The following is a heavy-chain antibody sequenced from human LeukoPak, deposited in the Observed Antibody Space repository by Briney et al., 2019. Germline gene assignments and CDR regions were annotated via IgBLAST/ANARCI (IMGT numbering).Heavy chain of an antibody. Sequence: ASVKVSCKASVYTFTSYDINWVRQATGQGREWMGWMNPNSGNTGYAQKFQGSVTITRNTSISTAYMELSSLRSEDTAVYYSARAPATFDISPPYYMDLWGKGTTVTVSS. CDR2: MNPNSGNT. CDR1: VYTFTSYD. J-gene: IGHJ6*03. CDR3: ARAPATFDISPPYYMDL. D-gene: IGHD3-9*01. V-gene: IGHV1-8*03.